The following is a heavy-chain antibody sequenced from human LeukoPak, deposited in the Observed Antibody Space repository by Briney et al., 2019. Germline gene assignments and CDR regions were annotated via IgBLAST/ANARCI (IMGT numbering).Heavy chain of an antibody. Sequence: SVKVSCKASGGTFSSYAISWVRQAPGQGLEWMGGIIPIFGTANYAQKFQGRVTITADESTSTAYMELSSLRSEDTAVYYCARDMMGYVWGRPFDYWGQGTLVTVSS. J-gene: IGHJ4*02. CDR3: ARDMMGYVWGRPFDY. CDR2: IIPIFGTA. D-gene: IGHD3-16*01. V-gene: IGHV1-69*01. CDR1: GGTFSSYA.